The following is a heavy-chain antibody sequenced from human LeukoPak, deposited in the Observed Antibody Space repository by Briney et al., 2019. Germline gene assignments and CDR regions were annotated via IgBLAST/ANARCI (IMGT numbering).Heavy chain of an antibody. CDR1: GFTFSSYS. V-gene: IGHV3-21*01. J-gene: IGHJ6*02. CDR3: AREPPVGYCSGGSCGYYYGMDV. D-gene: IGHD2-15*01. CDR2: ISSSSSYI. Sequence: PGGSLRLSCAASGFTFSSYSMNWVRQAPGKGLEWVSSISSSSSYIYYADSVKGRFTISRDNAKNSLYLQMNSLRAEDTAVYYCAREPPVGYCSGGSCGYYYGMDVWGQGTTVTVSS.